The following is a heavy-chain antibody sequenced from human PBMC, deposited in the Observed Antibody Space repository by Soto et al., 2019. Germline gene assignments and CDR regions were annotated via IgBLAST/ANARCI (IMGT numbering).Heavy chain of an antibody. D-gene: IGHD2-15*01. J-gene: IGHJ4*02. CDR2: VSDDGSKK. CDR1: GFSFSTYG. V-gene: IGHV3-30*03. CDR3: ASGHCSGGDCYSGR. Sequence: QVQLVESGGGVLQPGRSLRLSCAASGFSFSTYGMHWVRQAPGRGLEWVALVSDDGSKKNYADSVKGRFTISRDNSENTVYLQMNSLRPDDTAVYYCASGHCSGGDCYSGRWGQGTLVTVSS.